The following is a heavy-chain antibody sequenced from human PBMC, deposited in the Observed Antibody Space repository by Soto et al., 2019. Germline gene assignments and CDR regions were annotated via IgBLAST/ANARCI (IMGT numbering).Heavy chain of an antibody. V-gene: IGHV4-30-2*01. D-gene: IGHD6-19*01. CDR3: ASAGCLGAVAAGS. CDR2: IYHSGST. Sequence: QLQLQESGSGLVKPSQTLSLTCAVSGCSISSGGYSWSWLRQPPGKGLEWIGYIYHSGSTYYNPTRRSRVTISVDRTKNHLSLKRSSVTAAETAVYYGASAGCLGAVAAGSWGQGTLVTVSS. CDR1: GCSISSGGYS. J-gene: IGHJ5*02.